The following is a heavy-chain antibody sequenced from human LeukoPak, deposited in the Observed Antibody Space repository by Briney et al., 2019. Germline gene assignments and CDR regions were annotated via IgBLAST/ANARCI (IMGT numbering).Heavy chain of an antibody. J-gene: IGHJ6*03. CDR1: GYTFTSYG. D-gene: IGHD6-13*01. CDR2: ISAYNGNT. CDR3: AREGEQLVGDYYYYYYMDV. Sequence: ASVKVSCKASGYTFTSYGISWVRQAPGQGLEWMGWISAYNGNTNYAQKLQGRVTMTTDTSTSTAYMELRSLRSDDTAVYYCAREGEQLVGDYYYYYYMDVWGKGTTVTVSS. V-gene: IGHV1-18*01.